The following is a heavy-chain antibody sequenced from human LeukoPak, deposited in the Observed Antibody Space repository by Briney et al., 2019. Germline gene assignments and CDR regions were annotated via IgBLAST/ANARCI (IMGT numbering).Heavy chain of an antibody. CDR3: ATGQYCSGGSCFSVNAY. Sequence: SETLSLTCTVSGGPISSYYWSWIRQPPGKGLEWIGYIYHSGSTNYNPSLKGRVTISVDTSKNQFSLKLSSVTAAETAVYYCATGQYCSGGSCFSVNAYWGQGTLVTVSS. J-gene: IGHJ4*02. CDR1: GGPISSYY. D-gene: IGHD2-15*01. V-gene: IGHV4-59*12. CDR2: IYHSGST.